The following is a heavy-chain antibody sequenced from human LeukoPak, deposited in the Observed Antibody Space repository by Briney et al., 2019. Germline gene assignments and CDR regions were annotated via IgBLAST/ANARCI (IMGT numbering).Heavy chain of an antibody. D-gene: IGHD3-10*01. CDR1: GGSISSSNW. V-gene: IGHV4-4*02. CDR2: IYHSGST. Sequence: KPSETLSLTCAVSGGSISSSNWWSWVRQPPGKGLEWIGEIYHSGSTNYNPSLKSRVTISVDTSKNQFSLKLSSVTAADTAVYYCARDPGYYGSGTRGAFDIWGQGTMVTVSS. CDR3: ARDPGYYGSGTRGAFDI. J-gene: IGHJ3*02.